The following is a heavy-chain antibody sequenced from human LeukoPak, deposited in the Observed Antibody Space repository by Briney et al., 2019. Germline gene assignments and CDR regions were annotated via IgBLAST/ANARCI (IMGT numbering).Heavy chain of an antibody. V-gene: IGHV4-59*01. CDR3: ARVTLAYYYYYGMDV. J-gene: IGHJ6*02. CDR2: IYYSGST. CDR1: GGSISSYY. Sequence: PSETLSLTCTVSGGSISSYYWSWIRQPPGKGLEWIGYIYYSGSTNYNPSLKSRVTISVDMSKNQFSLKLSSVTAADTAVYYCARVTLAYYYYYGMDVWGQGTTVTVSS.